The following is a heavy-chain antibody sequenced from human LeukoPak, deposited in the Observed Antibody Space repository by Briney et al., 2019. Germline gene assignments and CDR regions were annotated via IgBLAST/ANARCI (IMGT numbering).Heavy chain of an antibody. D-gene: IGHD3-22*01. J-gene: IGHJ4*02. CDR3: ARGCYDSSGYYYQQYSYYLDY. CDR1: GGSIDSTNW. V-gene: IGHV4/OR15-8*01. Sequence: PSETLSLTCDVSGGSIDSTNWWNWVRQPPGKGLEWIGEIHHDGRINYNPSLKSRVTLSVDKSKNQFSLRLNSVTAADTALYYCARGCYDSSGYYYQQYSYYLDYWGQGTLVTVSS. CDR2: IHHDGRI.